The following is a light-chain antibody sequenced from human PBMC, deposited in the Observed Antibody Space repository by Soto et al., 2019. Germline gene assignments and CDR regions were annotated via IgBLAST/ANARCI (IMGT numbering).Light chain of an antibody. V-gene: IGLV4-60*03. CDR2: LAGSVTY. J-gene: IGLJ3*02. CDR1: SGHSSYI. CDR3: ETWDSVTRV. Sequence: QLVLTQSSSASASLGSSVRLTCTLSSGHSSYIIAWHQQSPGKAPRYLMILAGSVTYNKGSGVPDRFSGSSSGADRYLTISNVQPEDEADYYCETWDSVTRVFGGGTKLTVL.